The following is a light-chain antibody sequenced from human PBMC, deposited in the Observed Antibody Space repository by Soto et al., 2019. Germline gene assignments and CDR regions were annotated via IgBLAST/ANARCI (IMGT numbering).Light chain of an antibody. CDR3: QQYDQWPIT. J-gene: IGKJ5*01. CDR1: QAVSDK. CDR2: GAS. Sequence: VMAQSPANLSLSPGSGATLSCWASQAVSDKLAWYQQKPGQAPRLLIYGASARAIGVPSRFSGSGSGTEFSFTVSSLQSEDFAVYYCQQYDQWPITFGQGTRLEI. V-gene: IGKV3-15*01.